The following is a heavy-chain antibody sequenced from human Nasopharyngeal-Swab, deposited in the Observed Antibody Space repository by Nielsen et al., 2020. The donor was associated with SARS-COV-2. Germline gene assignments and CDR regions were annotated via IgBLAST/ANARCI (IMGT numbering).Heavy chain of an antibody. D-gene: IGHD5-12*01. V-gene: IGHV4-39*01. CDR3: ATSGDSDHDSGLDY. Sequence: PGKGLEWIGTVYYSGSTYYNPSLKSRVTVSVDTSKNQFSLTLTSMTAAGTAVYYCATSGDSDHDSGLDYWGQGTLVTVSS. J-gene: IGHJ4*02. CDR2: VYYSGST.